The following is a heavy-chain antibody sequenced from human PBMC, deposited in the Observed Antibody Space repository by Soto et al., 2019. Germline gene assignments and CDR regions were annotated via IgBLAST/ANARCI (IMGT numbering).Heavy chain of an antibody. CDR1: GGSFSGYY. CDR2: INHSGST. V-gene: IGHV4-34*01. D-gene: IGHD6-19*01. J-gene: IGHJ5*02. CDR3: ARGRHSSGWRNWFDP. Sequence: SETLSLTCAVYGGSFSGYYWSWIRQPPGKGLEWIGEINHSGSTNYNPSLKSRVTISVDTSKNQFSLKLSSVTAADTAVYYCARGRHSSGWRNWFDPWGQGTLVTVSS.